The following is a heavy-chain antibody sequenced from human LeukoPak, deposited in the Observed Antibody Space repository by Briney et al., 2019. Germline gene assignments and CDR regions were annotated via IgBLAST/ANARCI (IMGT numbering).Heavy chain of an antibody. CDR2: ISAGGSTR. V-gene: IGHV3-48*04. CDR3: ARVEVNAFHD. CDR1: GFTFSNAW. J-gene: IGHJ1*01. Sequence: GGSLRLSCAASGFTFSNAWMNWVRQAPGKGLEWVSHISAGGSTRYYADSVEGRFTISRDNAKNSLYLQMNSLRAEDTAVYYCARVEVNAFHDWGQGTLVSVSA. D-gene: IGHD2-8*01.